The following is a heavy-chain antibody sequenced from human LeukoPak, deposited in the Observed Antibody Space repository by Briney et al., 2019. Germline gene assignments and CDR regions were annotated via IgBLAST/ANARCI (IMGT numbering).Heavy chain of an antibody. J-gene: IGHJ3*02. Sequence: GGSLRLSXAASGFTFSSYGMHWVRQAPREGLERGSFIRYDGSNKYYADSVKGRFTISRDNSKKTLYLQMNSLRAEDTAVYYCAKLFPWELEDRDAFDIWGQGTMVTVSS. CDR3: AKLFPWELEDRDAFDI. CDR2: IRYDGSNK. CDR1: GFTFSSYG. V-gene: IGHV3-30*02. D-gene: IGHD1-26*01.